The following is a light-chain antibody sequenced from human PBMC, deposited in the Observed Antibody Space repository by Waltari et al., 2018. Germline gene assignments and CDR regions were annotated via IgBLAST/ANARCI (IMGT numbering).Light chain of an antibody. J-gene: IGLJ2*01. CDR1: SSDVGGYNY. CDR3: CSYAGSSTHVL. CDR2: DVS. Sequence: QSALTQPASVSGSPGQSITISCTGTSSDVGGYNYVSWYQQYPDKAPKLMIYDVSKRPSGVSNRFSVSKSGNTASLTIAGLQAEDEADYYCCSYAGSSTHVLFGGGTKLTVL. V-gene: IGLV2-23*02.